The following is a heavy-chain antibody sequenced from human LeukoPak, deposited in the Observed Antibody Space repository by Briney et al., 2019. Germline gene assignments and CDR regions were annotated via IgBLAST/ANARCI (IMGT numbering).Heavy chain of an antibody. CDR3: ARDRQQLAWFDP. CDR1: GSTFSSYS. V-gene: IGHV3-21*01. D-gene: IGHD6-13*01. Sequence: GGSLRLSCAASGSTFSSYSMNWVRQAPGKGLEWVSSISSSSSYIYYADSVKGRFTISRDNAKNSLYLQMNSLRAEDTAVYYCARDRQQLAWFDPWGQGTLVTVSS. CDR2: ISSSSSYI. J-gene: IGHJ5*02.